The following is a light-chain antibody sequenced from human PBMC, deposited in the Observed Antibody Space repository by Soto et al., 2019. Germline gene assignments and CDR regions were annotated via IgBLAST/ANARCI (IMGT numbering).Light chain of an antibody. J-gene: IGKJ5*01. CDR3: KQSYSTPIT. CDR2: AAY. V-gene: IGKV1-39*01. Sequence: DSEMAQSRSSLSASVGERVTIACRASQSISSYLNWYQQKPGKAPKLLIYAAYSLQSGVQSRFSGSGSGTDFTLTIRSLQPEDFATYYCKQSYSTPITFGQGTRLEIK. CDR1: QSISSY.